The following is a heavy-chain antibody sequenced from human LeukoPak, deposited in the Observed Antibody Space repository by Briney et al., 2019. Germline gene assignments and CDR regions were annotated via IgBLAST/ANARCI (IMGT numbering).Heavy chain of an antibody. CDR2: IYSSGRT. D-gene: IGHD6-6*01. CDR3: ATGARYYFDY. CDR1: GGSISRYY. Sequence: SETRSLTCTVPGGSISRYYWRWVRQPPGEGLEWIGYIYSSGRTNYTPSLKSRATISVDTSKNQFSLKLSSVTAADTAVYYCATGARYYFDYWGQGTLVTVSS. J-gene: IGHJ4*02. V-gene: IGHV4-59*01.